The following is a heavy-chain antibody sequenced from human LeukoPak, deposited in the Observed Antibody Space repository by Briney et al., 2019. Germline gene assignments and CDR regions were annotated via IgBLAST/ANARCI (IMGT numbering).Heavy chain of an antibody. CDR1: GFTFSSYG. CDR3: AKDRRYYDFWSGYPDAFDI. D-gene: IGHD3-3*01. CDR2: IRYDGSNK. V-gene: IGHV3-30*02. J-gene: IGHJ3*02. Sequence: GGSLRLSCAASGFTFSSYGMHWVRQAPGKGLEWVAFIRYDGSNKYYADSVKGRFTISRDNSKNTLYLQMNSLRAEDTAVYYCAKDRRYYDFWSGYPDAFDIWGQGTMVTVSS.